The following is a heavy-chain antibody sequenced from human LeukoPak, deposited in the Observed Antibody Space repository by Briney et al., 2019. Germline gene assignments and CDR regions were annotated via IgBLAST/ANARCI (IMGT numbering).Heavy chain of an antibody. CDR2: IYSNGNT. D-gene: IGHD3-10*01. V-gene: IGHV3-53*01. Sequence: GGSLRLSCAASGFTVSSNYMSWVRQAPGKGLEWVSVIYSNGNTFYTDSGKGRFTISRDNSQNTLYLQMNSLRAEDTAVYYCARELRGTHWYFDVWGRGTLVTVSS. CDR3: ARELRGTHWYFDV. J-gene: IGHJ2*01. CDR1: GFTVSSNY.